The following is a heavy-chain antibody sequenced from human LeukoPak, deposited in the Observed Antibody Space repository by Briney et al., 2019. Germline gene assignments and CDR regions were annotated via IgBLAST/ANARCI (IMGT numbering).Heavy chain of an antibody. CDR3: ATPSTGLSYAFDI. D-gene: IGHD1-14*01. Sequence: GGSLRLSCAASGFTFSDYYMSWIRQAPGKGLEWVSYISSSGSTIYYADSVKGRFTISRDNAKNSLYLQMNSLRAEDTAVYYGATPSTGLSYAFDIWGQGTMVTVSS. CDR1: GFTFSDYY. J-gene: IGHJ3*02. V-gene: IGHV3-11*01. CDR2: ISSSGSTI.